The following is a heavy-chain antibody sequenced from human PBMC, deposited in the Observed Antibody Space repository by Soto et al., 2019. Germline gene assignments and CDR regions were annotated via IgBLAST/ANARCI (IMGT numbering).Heavy chain of an antibody. CDR2: ISYEGSNT. J-gene: IGHJ6*02. CDR3: ARVTPGNNLYYFSGLDF. V-gene: IGHV3-30-3*01. D-gene: IGHD1-1*01. CDR1: GFSFDTYG. Sequence: MRLSCVASGFSFDTYGIHWVRQAPGKGLQWVALISYEGSNTYYADSVRGRFTISRDNSKNTLYLQMNTLRPEDTGVYYCARVTPGNNLYYFSGLDFWGQGTSVTVSS.